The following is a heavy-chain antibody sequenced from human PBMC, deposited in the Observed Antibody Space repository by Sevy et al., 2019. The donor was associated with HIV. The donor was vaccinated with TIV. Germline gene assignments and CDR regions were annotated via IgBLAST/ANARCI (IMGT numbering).Heavy chain of an antibody. CDR2: ITNDGTNK. Sequence: GGSLRLSCAASGFSFTAYAIHWVRQAPGKGLEWLAVITNDGTNKFYADSVKGRFTVSRDNSRNTLSLQMDCLSTEDTAIYYCAKAGDLGPFDFWGLGTRVTVSS. D-gene: IGHD3-16*01. J-gene: IGHJ4*02. CDR3: AKAGDLGPFDF. CDR1: GFSFTAYA. V-gene: IGHV3-30*18.